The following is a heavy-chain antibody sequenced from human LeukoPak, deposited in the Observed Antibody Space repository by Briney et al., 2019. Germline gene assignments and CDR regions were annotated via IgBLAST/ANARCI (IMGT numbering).Heavy chain of an antibody. Sequence: SETLSLTCTVSGGSITSGNYYWGWIRQPPGKGLEWIATIHYTGSTYYNPSLKSRVTISVDTSKNQFSLKLSSVTAADTAVYYCARGIGWELRTYYYYYYGMDVWGQGTTVTVSS. V-gene: IGHV4-39*07. CDR1: GGSITSGNYY. D-gene: IGHD1-26*01. CDR2: IHYTGST. CDR3: ARGIGWELRTYYYYYYGMDV. J-gene: IGHJ6*02.